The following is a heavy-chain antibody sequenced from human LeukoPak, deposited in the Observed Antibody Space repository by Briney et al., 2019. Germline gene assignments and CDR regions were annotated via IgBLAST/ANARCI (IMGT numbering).Heavy chain of an antibody. J-gene: IGHJ2*01. CDR1: GFTFTNYP. CDR2: ISGSGGST. Sequence: GGSLRLSCAASGFTFTNYPMIWVRQAPGRGLTWVSGISGSGGSTYYADSVKGRFTISRDSSKNTLFLHMNTLRAEDTAIYYCAKDRTVGASYWYFDLWGRGTLVTVSS. V-gene: IGHV3-23*01. CDR3: AKDRTVGASYWYFDL. D-gene: IGHD1-26*01.